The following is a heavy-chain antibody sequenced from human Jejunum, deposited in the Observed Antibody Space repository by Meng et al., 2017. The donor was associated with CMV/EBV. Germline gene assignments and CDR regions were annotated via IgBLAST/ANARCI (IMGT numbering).Heavy chain of an antibody. J-gene: IGHJ4*02. D-gene: IGHD6-19*01. V-gene: IGHV1-69*02. Sequence: QVQLGQSGAEVKKHGSSVRVSCKASGATFRSHGISWVRQAPGQGLEWMGRTIPINGITNSAQKFQGRVTITAANSTGTVYMELSSLTAEDTAVYYCARRGGVPFSSEGDYWGQGTLVTVSS. CDR1: GATFRSHG. CDR2: TIPINGIT. CDR3: ARRGGVPFSSEGDY.